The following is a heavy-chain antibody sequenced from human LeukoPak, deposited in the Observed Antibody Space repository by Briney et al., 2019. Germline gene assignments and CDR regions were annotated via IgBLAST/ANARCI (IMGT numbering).Heavy chain of an antibody. CDR3: ARSGIKMVRGVIIKSPYHMDV. J-gene: IGHJ6*03. CDR2: ISSSANYI. Sequence: GGSLRLSCAASGFTFSSYGMSWVRQAPGKGLEWVSSISSSANYIYYVDSVKGRFTISRDDAKNSLSPQMNSLRAEDTAVYYCARSGIKMVRGVIIKSPYHMDVWGKGTTVTVSS. D-gene: IGHD3-10*01. V-gene: IGHV3-21*01. CDR1: GFTFSSYG.